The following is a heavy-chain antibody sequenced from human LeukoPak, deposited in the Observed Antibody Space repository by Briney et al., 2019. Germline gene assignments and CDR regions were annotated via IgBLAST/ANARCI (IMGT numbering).Heavy chain of an antibody. CDR2: ISWNSGSI. J-gene: IGHJ4*02. Sequence: GRSLRLSCAASGFTFDDYAMHWVRQVPGKGLEWVSGISWNSGSIGYADSVKGRFTISRDNAKNSLYLHMNSLSAEDTALYYCAKGKKITVAGLFDYWGQGTLVTVSS. CDR1: GFTFDDYA. CDR3: AKGKKITVAGLFDY. D-gene: IGHD6-19*01. V-gene: IGHV3-9*01.